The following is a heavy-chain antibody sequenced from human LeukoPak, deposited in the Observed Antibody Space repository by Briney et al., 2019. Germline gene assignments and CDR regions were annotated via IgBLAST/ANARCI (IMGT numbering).Heavy chain of an antibody. J-gene: IGHJ4*02. CDR2: IKQDGSEK. CDR1: GFTFSSYW. V-gene: IGHV3-7*01. CDR3: ARVSGNFDWFIDY. D-gene: IGHD3-9*01. Sequence: PGGSLRLSCAASGFTFSSYWMSWVRQAPGKGLEWVANIKQDGSEKYYVDSVKGRFTISRDNAKNSLYLQMNSLRAEDTAVYYCARVSGNFDWFIDYWGQGTLVTVSS.